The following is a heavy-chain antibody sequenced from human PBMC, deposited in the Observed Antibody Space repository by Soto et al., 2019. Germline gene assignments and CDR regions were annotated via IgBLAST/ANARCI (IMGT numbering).Heavy chain of an antibody. D-gene: IGHD3-22*01. CDR1: ESRLSGYS. CDR3: ARIDPYDLMDV. V-gene: IGHV3-48*01. J-gene: IGHJ6*02. CDR2: ISSSGNTI. Sequence: PGGALDLSCEGSESRLSGYSLNWVRQAPGKGLEWLSFISSSGNTIYYADSVKGRFTVSRDKARNSVSLEMSSLRGDDTAVYYCARIDPYDLMDVWGQGTTVTVSS.